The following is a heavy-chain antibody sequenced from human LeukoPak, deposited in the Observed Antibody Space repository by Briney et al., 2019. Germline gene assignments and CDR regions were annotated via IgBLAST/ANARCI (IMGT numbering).Heavy chain of an antibody. CDR3: AKDRGLYDSRGYLTDY. CDR1: GGSFSGYY. D-gene: IGHD3-22*01. J-gene: IGHJ4*02. V-gene: IGHV4-34*01. CDR2: INHSGST. Sequence: SETLSLTCAVYGGSFSGYYWSWIRQPPGKGLEWIGEINHSGSTNYNPSLKSRVTISVDTSKNQFSLKLSSVTAADTAVYYCAKDRGLYDSRGYLTDYWGQGTLVTVSS.